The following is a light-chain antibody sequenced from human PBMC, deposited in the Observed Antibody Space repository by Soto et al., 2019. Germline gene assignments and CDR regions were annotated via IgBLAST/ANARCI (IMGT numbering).Light chain of an antibody. Sequence: EIVLTQSPGTLSLSPGEEATLSCRASQSISSTVLAWYQQKPGQAPRVLIYGASRRATGIPDRFSGSGSGTDFTLTISRLEPEDFAHYYCQQYYSSWTFGQGTKVEMK. CDR2: GAS. CDR3: QQYYSSWT. V-gene: IGKV3-20*01. J-gene: IGKJ1*01. CDR1: QSISSTV.